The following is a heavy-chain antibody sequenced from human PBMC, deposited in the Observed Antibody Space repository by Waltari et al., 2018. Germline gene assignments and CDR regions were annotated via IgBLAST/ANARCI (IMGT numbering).Heavy chain of an antibody. V-gene: IGHV1-69*04. J-gene: IGHJ5*02. Sequence: QVQLVQSGAGVKKRESSVKVSCQVSGGSFSTYAINWVRQAPGQGLEWMGRILPILNITQYSQKFQGRVTLTADTSTRVAYMELNSLTSEDTAVYFCSRGPQAAGNQLDPWGQGTLVTVSS. CDR3: SRGPQAAGNQLDP. CDR2: ILPILNIT. CDR1: GGSFSTYA.